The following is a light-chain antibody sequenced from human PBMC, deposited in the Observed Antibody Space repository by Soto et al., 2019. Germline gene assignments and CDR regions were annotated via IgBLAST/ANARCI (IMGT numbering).Light chain of an antibody. CDR1: ESIRNN. CDR3: QQTYSTPRGA. Sequence: DIQMTQSPSSLSASVGDRVTITCRASESIRNNLNWYQQKPGKAPKLLIYAASTLQSGVPSRFSGGGSGTEFTLPIGSLQPEDFTTYCCQQTYSTPRGAFGQGTKVEFK. CDR2: AAS. J-gene: IGKJ1*01. V-gene: IGKV1-39*01.